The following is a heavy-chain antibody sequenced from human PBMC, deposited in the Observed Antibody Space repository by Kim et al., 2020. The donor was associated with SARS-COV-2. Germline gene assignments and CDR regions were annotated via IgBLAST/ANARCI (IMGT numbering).Heavy chain of an antibody. CDR2: ISSSSSYI. D-gene: IGHD3-3*01. V-gene: IGHV3-21*01. Sequence: GGSLRLSCAASGFTFSSYSMNWVRQAPGKGLEWVSSISSSSSYIYYADSVKGRFTISRDNAKNSLYLQMNSLRAEDTAVYYCARVALEWLLSYYYMDVWGKGTTVTVSS. CDR1: GFTFSSYS. CDR3: ARVALEWLLSYYYMDV. J-gene: IGHJ6*03.